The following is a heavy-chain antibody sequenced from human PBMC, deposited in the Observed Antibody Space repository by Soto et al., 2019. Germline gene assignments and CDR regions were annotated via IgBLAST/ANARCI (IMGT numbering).Heavy chain of an antibody. Sequence: SVKVSCKASGYTFTSYYINWVRQATGQGLEWMGWMNPNSGNTGYAQKFQGRVTMTRNTSISTAYMELSSLRSEDTAVYYCARRDSTRFIMYPYKAFDIWGQGTTVTVSS. CDR2: MNPNSGNT. J-gene: IGHJ3*02. CDR1: GYTFTSYY. V-gene: IGHV1-8*01. CDR3: ARRDSTRFIMYPYKAFDI. D-gene: IGHD1-1*01.